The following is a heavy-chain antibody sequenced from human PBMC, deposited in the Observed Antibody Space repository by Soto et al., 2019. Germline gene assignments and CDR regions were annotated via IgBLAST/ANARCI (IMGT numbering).Heavy chain of an antibody. D-gene: IGHD1-26*01. Sequence: GASVKVSCKASGYTFTGYYMHWVRQAPGQGLEWMGWINPNSGGTNYAQKFQGWVTMTRDTSISTAYMELSRLRSDDTAVYYCAREGELVFNYYYYGMDVWGQGTTVTVSS. CDR2: INPNSGGT. V-gene: IGHV1-2*04. J-gene: IGHJ6*02. CDR3: AREGELVFNYYYYGMDV. CDR1: GYTFTGYY.